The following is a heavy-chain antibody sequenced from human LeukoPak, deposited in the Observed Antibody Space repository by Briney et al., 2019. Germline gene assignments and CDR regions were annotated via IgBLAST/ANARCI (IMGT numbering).Heavy chain of an antibody. J-gene: IGHJ5*02. V-gene: IGHV4-31*03. Sequence: SETLSLTCTVSGGSISSGGYYWSWIRQHPGKGLEWIGYIYYSGSTYYNPSLKSRVTISVDTSKNQFSLKLSSVTAADTAVYYCARVFCTNGVCYMSEPNWFDPWGQGTLVTVSS. CDR1: GGSISSGGYY. CDR3: ARVFCTNGVCYMSEPNWFDP. D-gene: IGHD2-8*01. CDR2: IYYSGST.